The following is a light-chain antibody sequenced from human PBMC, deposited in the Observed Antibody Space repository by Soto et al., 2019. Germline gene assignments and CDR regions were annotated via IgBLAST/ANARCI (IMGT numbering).Light chain of an antibody. Sequence: EIAMTQSPATLSVSPGERADLSCRASQSVSSKLAWYQQKPCQAPRLLIYDASTRATGIPARFSGSGSGTEFTLTISSLQSEDFAVYYCQQFNNWPRTFGQGTKVEIK. CDR2: DAS. J-gene: IGKJ1*01. V-gene: IGKV3-15*01. CDR3: QQFNNWPRT. CDR1: QSVSSK.